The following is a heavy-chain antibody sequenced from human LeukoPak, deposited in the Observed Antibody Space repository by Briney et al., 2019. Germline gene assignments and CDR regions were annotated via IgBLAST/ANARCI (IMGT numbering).Heavy chain of an antibody. D-gene: IGHD3-16*02. J-gene: IGHJ4*02. CDR1: GFTFSSYS. V-gene: IGHV3-48*01. CDR3: ARDLGVRDYVWGSYRYTPFDY. Sequence: GGSLRLSCAASGFTFSSYSMNWVRQAPGKGLEWVSYISSSSSTIYYADSVKGRFTISRDNAKNSLYLQMNSLRAEDTAVYYCARDLGVRDYVWGSYRYTPFDYWGQGTLVTVSS. CDR2: ISSSSSTI.